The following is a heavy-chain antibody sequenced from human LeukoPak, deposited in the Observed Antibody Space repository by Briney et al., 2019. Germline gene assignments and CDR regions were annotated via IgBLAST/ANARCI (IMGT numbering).Heavy chain of an antibody. J-gene: IGHJ3*01. CDR1: GFTFSSYA. CDR2: ISGSGGST. D-gene: IGHD5-18*01. Sequence: GGSLRLSCAASGFTFSSYAMSWVRQAPGKGLEWVSAISGSGGSTYYADSVKGRFTISRDNSKNTLYLQLNSLRAEDTAVYYCAKVDTAMGSREVWGQGTMVTVSS. V-gene: IGHV3-23*01. CDR3: AKVDTAMGSREV.